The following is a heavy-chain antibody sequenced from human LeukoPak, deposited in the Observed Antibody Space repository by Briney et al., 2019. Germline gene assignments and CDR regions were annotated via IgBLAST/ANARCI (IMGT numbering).Heavy chain of an antibody. V-gene: IGHV4-59*01. CDR3: ARGDPAWDYDTSSYYPDAFDI. J-gene: IGHJ3*02. CDR2: IYYSGDT. D-gene: IGHD3-22*01. Sequence: SETLSLTCTVSGGSISNYYWSWIRQPPGKGLEWIGFIYYSGDTSYNPSLESRVTISVDTSKNQFSLKLRSVTAADTAVYYCARGDPAWDYDTSSYYPDAFDIWGQGTMVTVSS. CDR1: GGSISNYY.